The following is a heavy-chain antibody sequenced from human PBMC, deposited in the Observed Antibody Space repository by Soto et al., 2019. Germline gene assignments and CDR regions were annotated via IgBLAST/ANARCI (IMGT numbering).Heavy chain of an antibody. CDR2: MFFSGNT. V-gene: IGHV4-31*03. D-gene: IGHD4-17*01. J-gene: IGHJ4*02. CDR1: GGSILNGGHY. Sequence: PSETRSLTCTVSGGSILNGGHYWTWIRHPPGKGLEWIGKMFFSGNTHYNTALKSRLSFSVDRAKNQFSLNLTSVTAADTAIYYCARDHYGGMREYWGTGTLANVST. CDR3: ARDHYGGMREY.